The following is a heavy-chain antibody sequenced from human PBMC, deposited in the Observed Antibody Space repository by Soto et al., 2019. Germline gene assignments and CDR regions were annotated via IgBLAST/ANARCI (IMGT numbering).Heavy chain of an antibody. D-gene: IGHD4-17*01. Sequence: PGGSLRLSWAASGFTCSSYARTWVRQAPGKGLEYVSSITGSGADTFYADSVKGRFTISRDNSKNTLYLQLNSLRAEDTAIYFCAKDPNGDYVGAFDPWGPGSLVTVSS. J-gene: IGHJ5*02. CDR1: GFTCSSYA. CDR3: AKDPNGDYVGAFDP. CDR2: ITGSGADT. V-gene: IGHV3-23*01.